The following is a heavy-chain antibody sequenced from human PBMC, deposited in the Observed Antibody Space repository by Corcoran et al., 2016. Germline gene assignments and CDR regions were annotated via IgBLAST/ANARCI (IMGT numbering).Heavy chain of an antibody. Sequence: QVQLQQWGAGLLKPSETLSLTCAVYGGSFSGYYWSWIRQPPGKGLEWIGEINHSGSTNYNRSLKCRVTISVDTSKNQFSLKLSSVTAADTAVYYCARDSPPIHSSSWSRGYYGMDVWGQGTTVTVSS. CDR3: ARDSPPIHSSSWSRGYYGMDV. J-gene: IGHJ6*02. V-gene: IGHV4-34*01. D-gene: IGHD6-13*01. CDR1: GGSFSGYY. CDR2: INHSGST.